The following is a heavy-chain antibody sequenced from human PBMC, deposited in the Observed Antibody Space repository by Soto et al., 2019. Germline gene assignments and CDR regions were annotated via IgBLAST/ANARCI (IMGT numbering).Heavy chain of an antibody. J-gene: IGHJ4*02. CDR3: ARDGGRYSLDY. CDR2: INSDGSIT. D-gene: IGHD1-26*01. V-gene: IGHV3-74*01. Sequence: VQLVESGGGLVQPGGSLRLSCAASGFTFSTYWMHWVRQAPGRGPVWVSRINSDGSITRYADSVKGRFTISRDNAKNTLYLQMNSLRADDTAVYYCARDGGRYSLDYWGQGTLVTVSS. CDR1: GFTFSTYW.